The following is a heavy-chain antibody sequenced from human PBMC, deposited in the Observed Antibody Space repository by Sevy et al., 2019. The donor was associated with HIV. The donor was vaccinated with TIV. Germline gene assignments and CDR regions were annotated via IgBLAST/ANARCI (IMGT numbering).Heavy chain of an antibody. V-gene: IGHV1-69*13. CDR2: ITPVLGTT. CDR3: ARWSISIDY. J-gene: IGHJ4*02. Sequence: ASVKVSCKASGGTFSSYIVSWVRQDPGQGLEWMGGITPVLGTTNYAHKFQGRVTITADESTSTVYMEMSRLKSEDTAVYYCARWSISIDYWGQGTLVTVSS. CDR1: GGTFSSYI.